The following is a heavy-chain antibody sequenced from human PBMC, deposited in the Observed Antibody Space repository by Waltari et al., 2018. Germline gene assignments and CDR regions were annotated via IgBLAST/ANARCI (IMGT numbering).Heavy chain of an antibody. CDR3: ARHLSGSRGAFDI. Sequence: QVQLQESGPGLVKPSETLSLTCAVSGYSISSGYYWGWIRQPPGKGLEWIGSIYHSGSTYYNPSLKSRVTISVDTSKNQFSLKLSSVTAADTAVYYCARHLSGSRGAFDIWGQGTMVTVSS. V-gene: IGHV4-38-2*01. D-gene: IGHD2-15*01. CDR1: GYSISSGYY. J-gene: IGHJ3*02. CDR2: IYHSGST.